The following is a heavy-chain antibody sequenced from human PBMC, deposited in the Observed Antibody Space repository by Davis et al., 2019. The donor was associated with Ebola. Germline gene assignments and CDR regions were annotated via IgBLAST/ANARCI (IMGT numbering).Heavy chain of an antibody. CDR3: AGYSYGQGAFDI. Sequence: MPSETLSLTCTVSGGSISSSSYYWGWIRQPPGKGLEWIGEINHSGSTNYNPSLKSRVTISVDTSKNQFSLKLSSVTAADTAVYYCAGYSYGQGAFDIWGQGTMVTVSS. CDR1: GGSISSSSYY. D-gene: IGHD5-18*01. J-gene: IGHJ3*02. V-gene: IGHV4-39*07. CDR2: INHSGST.